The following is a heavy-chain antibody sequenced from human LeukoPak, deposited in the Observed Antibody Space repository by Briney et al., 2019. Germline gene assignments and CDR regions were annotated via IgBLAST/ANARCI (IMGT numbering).Heavy chain of an antibody. CDR1: GYTFTVYY. J-gene: IGHJ1*01. D-gene: IGHD6-13*01. Sequence: ASVTVSCKASGYTFTVYYMHWVRQAPGQGGEWMGWINSKSGGTNYAQKFQGRVTITSDTSNSAAYMELSRLRSDDTAVYYCARSMAPSGSLYFQHWGQGTLVTVSS. CDR2: INSKSGGT. CDR3: ARSMAPSGSLYFQH. V-gene: IGHV1-2*02.